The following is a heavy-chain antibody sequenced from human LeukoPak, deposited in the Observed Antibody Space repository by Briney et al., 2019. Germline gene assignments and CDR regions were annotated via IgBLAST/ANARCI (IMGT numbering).Heavy chain of an antibody. D-gene: IGHD5-18*01. CDR2: IYTSGST. Sequence: PSETLSLTCTVSGGSISSYYWSWIRQPAGKGLEWIGRIYTSGSTNYNPSLKSRVTMSVDTSKNQFSLKLSPVTAADTAVYYCARVMYSYGPDDAFDIWGQGTMVTVSS. CDR1: GGSISSYY. J-gene: IGHJ3*02. V-gene: IGHV4-4*07. CDR3: ARVMYSYGPDDAFDI.